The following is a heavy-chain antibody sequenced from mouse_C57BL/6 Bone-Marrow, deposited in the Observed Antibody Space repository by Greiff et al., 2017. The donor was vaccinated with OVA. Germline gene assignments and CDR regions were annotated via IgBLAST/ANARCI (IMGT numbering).Heavy chain of an antibody. J-gene: IGHJ4*01. CDR3: ARRWTGDAMDY. Sequence: EVKLMESGGGLVQPGGSLKLSCAASGFTFSDYYMYWVRQTPEKRLEWVAYISNGGGSTYYPDTVKGRFTISRDNAKNTLYLQMSRLKSEDTAMYYCARRWTGDAMDYWGQGTSVTVSS. CDR2: ISNGGGST. D-gene: IGHD4-1*01. CDR1: GFTFSDYY. V-gene: IGHV5-12*01.